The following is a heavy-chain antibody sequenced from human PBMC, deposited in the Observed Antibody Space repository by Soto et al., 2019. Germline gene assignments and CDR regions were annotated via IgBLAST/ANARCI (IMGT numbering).Heavy chain of an antibody. Sequence: SVKVSCKASGRTFSSYAISWVRQAPGQGLEWMGGIIPIFGTANYAQKFQGRVTITADESTSTAYMELSSLRSEDTAVYYCARGGGWVVTAALYYYYGMDVWGQGTTVTVSS. J-gene: IGHJ6*02. CDR3: ARGGGWVVTAALYYYYGMDV. V-gene: IGHV1-69*13. CDR1: GRTFSSYA. CDR2: IIPIFGTA. D-gene: IGHD2-21*02.